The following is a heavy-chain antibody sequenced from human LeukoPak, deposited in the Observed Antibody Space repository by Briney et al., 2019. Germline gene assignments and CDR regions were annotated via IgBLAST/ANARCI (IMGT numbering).Heavy chain of an antibody. J-gene: IGHJ4*02. CDR2: ISTTSAYL. V-gene: IGHV3-21*01. CDR1: GFTFRTYR. D-gene: IGHD1-1*01. Sequence: GGSLRLSCAASGFTFRTYRMNWLRQAPGKGLEWVSSISTTSAYLKYADSVKGRFTVSRDNAKNSLYLQMNSLRAEDTAVYYCTRGHLPGLPQPSDYWGQGTLVTVSS. CDR3: TRGHLPGLPQPSDY.